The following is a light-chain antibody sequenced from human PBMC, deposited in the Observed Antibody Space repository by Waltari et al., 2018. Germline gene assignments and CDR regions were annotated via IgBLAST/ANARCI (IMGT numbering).Light chain of an antibody. CDR3: SSYAGNNMYV. V-gene: IGLV2-8*01. CDR1: SSDVGGYNY. CDR2: EVS. Sequence: QSALTQPPSASGSPGQSVPISCTGTSSDVGGYNYVSWYQQHPGQAPKLMISEVSKRPARVPDRFSGSKSGNTASRTVAGLQAEDEADDYCSSYAGNNMYVFGAGTKVTVL. J-gene: IGLJ1*01.